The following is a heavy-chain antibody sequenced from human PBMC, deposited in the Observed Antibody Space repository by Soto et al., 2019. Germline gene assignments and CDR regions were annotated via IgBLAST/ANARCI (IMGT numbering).Heavy chain of an antibody. D-gene: IGHD2-15*01. CDR1: GFTFSASA. CDR3: IGYGSTGSCYRGYYFDS. CDR2: IRSKGNNYAT. J-gene: IGHJ4*02. V-gene: IGHV3-73*01. Sequence: EVQLVESGGGLVQPGGSLKLSCAASGFTFSASAMHWVRQASGKGLEWVGRIRSKGNNYATAYAASVTGRFTISRDDSKNTADLQMNSLKTEDTAVYYCIGYGSTGSCYRGYYFDSWGQGTLVTVSS.